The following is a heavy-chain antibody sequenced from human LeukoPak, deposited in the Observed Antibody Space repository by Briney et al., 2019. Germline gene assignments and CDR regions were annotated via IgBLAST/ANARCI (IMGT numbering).Heavy chain of an antibody. CDR3: TRGTDGLWDF. J-gene: IGHJ4*02. CDR2: ISSSSDYI. V-gene: IGHV3-21*01. D-gene: IGHD2-8*01. Sequence: GTLRLSCAASGFTFSSYGMSWVRQAPGKGLEWVSSISSSSDYIFYADSVKGRFTISRDNAKNSLYLQMNSLRAEDTAVYYCTRGTDGLWDFWGQGTLVTVSS. CDR1: GFTFSSYG.